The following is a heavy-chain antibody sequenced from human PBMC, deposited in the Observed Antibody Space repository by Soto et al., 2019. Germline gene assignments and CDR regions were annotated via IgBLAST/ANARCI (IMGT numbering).Heavy chain of an antibody. CDR3: ARVFRKTPYYDILTGSGPFDP. Sequence: ASVKVSCKASGYTFTIYYMHWVRQAPGQGLEWMGIINPSGGSTSYAQKFQGRVTMTRDTSTSTVYMELSSLRSENTAVYYCARVFRKTPYYDILTGSGPFDPWGQGTLVTVSS. V-gene: IGHV1-46*01. D-gene: IGHD3-9*01. CDR2: INPSGGST. J-gene: IGHJ5*02. CDR1: GYTFTIYY.